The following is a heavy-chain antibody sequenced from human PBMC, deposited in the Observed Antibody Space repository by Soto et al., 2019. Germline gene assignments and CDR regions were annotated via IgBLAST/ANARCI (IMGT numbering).Heavy chain of an antibody. D-gene: IGHD3-22*01. CDR2: INAGNGNT. V-gene: IGHV1-3*01. Sequence: SSVKVSCKASGYTFTSYAMHWVRQAPGQRLEWMGWINAGNGNTKYSQKFQGRVTITRDTSASTAYMELSSLRSEDTAVYYCARVSPKYGMDVWGQGTTVTVSS. CDR1: GYTFTSYA. CDR3: ARVSPKYGMDV. J-gene: IGHJ6*02.